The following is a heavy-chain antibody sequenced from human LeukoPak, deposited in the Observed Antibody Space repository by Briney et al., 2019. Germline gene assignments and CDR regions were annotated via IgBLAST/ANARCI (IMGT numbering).Heavy chain of an antibody. J-gene: IGHJ5*02. Sequence: PSGTLSLTCTVSGGSISNSTNFWGWIRQPPGKEMEWIGSLYHSGRTYYNPSLKSRVTISEDSSKNQISLKLSSVTAADTAVYYCARKYYDILTGSLDNWFDPWGQGTLVTVSS. V-gene: IGHV4-39*07. D-gene: IGHD3-9*01. CDR2: LYHSGRT. CDR3: ARKYYDILTGSLDNWFDP. CDR1: GGSISNSTNF.